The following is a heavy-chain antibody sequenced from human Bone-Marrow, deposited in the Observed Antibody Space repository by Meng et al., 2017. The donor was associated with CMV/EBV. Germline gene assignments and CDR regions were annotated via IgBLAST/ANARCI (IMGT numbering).Heavy chain of an antibody. Sequence: GESLKISCVASGFNFGGYAMNWVREAPGKGLEWVSSLSASGSITEYGDSVKGRFTISRDNSKNTLYLQMNSLRAEDTAVYYCARGAFGDCSSTSCYTLDYWGQGTLVTVSS. CDR3: ARGAFGDCSSTSCYTLDY. CDR2: LSASGSIT. CDR1: GFNFGGYA. V-gene: IGHV3-23*01. D-gene: IGHD2-2*02. J-gene: IGHJ4*02.